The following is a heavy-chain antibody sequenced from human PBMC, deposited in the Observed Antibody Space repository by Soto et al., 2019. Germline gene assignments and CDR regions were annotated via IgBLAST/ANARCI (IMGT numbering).Heavy chain of an antibody. CDR1: GYKVARYW. J-gene: IGHJ4*02. CDR3: ARQIYDSDTGPNFQYYFDS. D-gene: IGHD3-22*01. Sequence: SVKISCEGSGYKVARYWSSWEGQKPGKGLEWMGRIDPSDSQTYYSPSFRGHVTISATKSITTVFLQWSSLRASDTAMYYCARQIYDSDTGPNFQYYFDSWGQGTPVT. CDR2: IDPSDSQT. V-gene: IGHV5-10-1*01.